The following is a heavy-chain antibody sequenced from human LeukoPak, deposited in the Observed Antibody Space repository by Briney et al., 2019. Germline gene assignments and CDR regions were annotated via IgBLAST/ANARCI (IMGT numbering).Heavy chain of an antibody. CDR2: IYYSGST. V-gene: IGHV4-39*01. CDR3: ARSDVGATGGWFDP. J-gene: IGHJ5*02. Sequence: SQTLSLTCTVSGGSISNNTYYWSWIRQPAGKGLEWIGSIYYSGSTYYNPSLKSRVTISVDTSKNQFSLKLSSVTAADTTVYYCARSDVGATGGWFDPWGQGTLVTVSS. CDR1: GGSISNNTYY. D-gene: IGHD1-26*01.